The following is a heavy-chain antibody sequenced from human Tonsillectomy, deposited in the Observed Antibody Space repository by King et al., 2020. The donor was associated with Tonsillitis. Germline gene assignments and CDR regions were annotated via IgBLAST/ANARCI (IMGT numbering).Heavy chain of an antibody. CDR1: GFTFSSYG. D-gene: IGHD3-10*01. CDR3: ARGGWFGELLYHYYGMDV. V-gene: IGHV3-33*01. CDR2: IWYDGSNK. J-gene: IGHJ6*02. Sequence: VQLVESGGGVVQPGRSLRLSCAASGFTFSSYGMHWVRQAPGKGLEWVAVIWYDGSNKYYADSVKGRFTISRDNSKNTLYLLMNSLRAEDTAVYYCARGGWFGELLYHYYGMDVWGQGTTVTVSS.